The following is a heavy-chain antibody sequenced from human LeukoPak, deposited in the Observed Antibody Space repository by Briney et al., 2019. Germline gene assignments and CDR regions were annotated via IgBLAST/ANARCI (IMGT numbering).Heavy chain of an antibody. D-gene: IGHD3-22*01. V-gene: IGHV3-30*18. CDR3: AKDGGLYYYDSSGRLDY. CDR2: ISYDGSNK. J-gene: IGHJ4*02. Sequence: QSGGSLRLSCAASGFTFSSYGMHWVRQAPGKGLEWVAVISYDGSNKYYADSVKGRFTISRDNSKNTLYLQMNSLRAEDTAVYYCAKDGGLYYYDSSGRLDYWGQGTLVTVSS. CDR1: GFTFSSYG.